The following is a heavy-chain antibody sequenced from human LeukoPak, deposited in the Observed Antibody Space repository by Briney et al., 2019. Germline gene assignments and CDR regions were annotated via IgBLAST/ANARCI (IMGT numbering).Heavy chain of an antibody. Sequence: PGGSLRLSCAASGFTFSSYAMHWVRQAPGKGLEWVAVISYDGSNKYYADSVKGRFTISRDNSKNTLYLQMNSLRAEDTAVYYCASPLYSGSYRHPQYFRHWGQGTLVTVSS. CDR1: GFTFSSYA. D-gene: IGHD1-26*01. J-gene: IGHJ1*01. CDR2: ISYDGSNK. CDR3: ASPLYSGSYRHPQYFRH. V-gene: IGHV3-30-3*01.